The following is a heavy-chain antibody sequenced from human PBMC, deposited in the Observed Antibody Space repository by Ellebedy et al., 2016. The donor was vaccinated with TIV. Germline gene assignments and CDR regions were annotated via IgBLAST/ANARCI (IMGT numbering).Heavy chain of an antibody. CDR2: IHTGGDT. CDR1: GFTVSYTY. J-gene: IGHJ3*02. D-gene: IGHD1-20*01. V-gene: IGHV3-53*01. CDR3: ARRITGTYGDDAFDI. Sequence: GESLKISCAASGFTVSYTYMSWVRPAPGKGLEWVSVIHTGGDTNYADSVKGRFTISRDSSKNTLFLQMNSLRAEDTAMYYCARRITGTYGDDAFDIWGQGTMVTVSS.